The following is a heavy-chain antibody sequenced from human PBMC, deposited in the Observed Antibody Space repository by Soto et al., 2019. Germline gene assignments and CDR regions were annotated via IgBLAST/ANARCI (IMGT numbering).Heavy chain of an antibody. Sequence: QVQLMQSGAEAKQPGASVKVSCKASGYTFTDYYMHWVRQAPGQGLEWMGRINPNSGDTNYAQKFQGRVTMTRDTSISTVYMDLSKLRSGDTAVYYCARDLADDNPKWGQGTLVTVSS. D-gene: IGHD3-9*01. CDR2: INPNSGDT. J-gene: IGHJ4*02. CDR3: ARDLADDNPK. V-gene: IGHV1-2*06. CDR1: GYTFTDYY.